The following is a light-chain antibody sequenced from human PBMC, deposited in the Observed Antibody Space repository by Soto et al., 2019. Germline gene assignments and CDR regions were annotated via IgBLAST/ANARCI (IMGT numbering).Light chain of an antibody. V-gene: IGKV3-15*01. CDR1: QDISTN. J-gene: IGKJ1*01. CDR2: GAS. CDR3: QQYDNWLRT. Sequence: EIVMTQSPATLSVSPGERATLSCRASQDISTNLAWYQQKPGQAPRLLIYGASTRATGIPARFSGSGSGTEFTLTISSLQSEDFAVYYCQQYDNWLRTLGQGTKVEIK.